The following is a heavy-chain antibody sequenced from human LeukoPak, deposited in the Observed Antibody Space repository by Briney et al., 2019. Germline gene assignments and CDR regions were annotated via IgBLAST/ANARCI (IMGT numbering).Heavy chain of an antibody. J-gene: IGHJ5*01. CDR1: GFPFIKAW. CDR3: AIDGLSITVTGLDWFDS. CDR2: SKGKSDGGTT. D-gene: IGHD6-19*01. V-gene: IGHV3-15*01. Sequence: PGGSLRLSCAGSGFPFIKAWMSWVRQAPGRGLEWVGRSKGKSDGGTTDYAAPVKGRFTISRDDSKNTPYLQMTSLKTEDTAVYYCAIDGLSITVTGLDWFDSWGQGTLVTVSS.